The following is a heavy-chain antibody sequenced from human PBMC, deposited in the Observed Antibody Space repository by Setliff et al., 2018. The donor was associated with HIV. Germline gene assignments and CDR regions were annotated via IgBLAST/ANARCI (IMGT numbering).Heavy chain of an antibody. V-gene: IGHV3-30*04. CDR2: ISYYGDAK. CDR3: ASARIPTGGTSTALDY. D-gene: IGHD1-1*01. CDR1: GFAVDKSP. Sequence: PGGSLRLSCSATGFAVDKSPMHWFRQASGQGLQWVSLISYYGDAKYYADSVKGRFTISRDDSKNTLYLQMSSLRSEDTAVYYCASARIPTGGTSTALDYWGQGTLVTVSS. J-gene: IGHJ4*02.